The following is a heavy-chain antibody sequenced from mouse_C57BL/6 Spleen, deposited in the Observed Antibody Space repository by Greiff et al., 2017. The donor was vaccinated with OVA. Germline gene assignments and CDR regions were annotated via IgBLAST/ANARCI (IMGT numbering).Heavy chain of an antibody. CDR1: GYTFTSYW. Sequence: QVQLQQSGAELVRPGSSVKLSCKASGYTFTSYWMDWVKQRPGQGLEWIGNIYPSDSETHYNQKFKDKATLTVDKSSSTAYMQLSSLTSEDSAVYYCARSDDYDRNFDDWGKGTTLTVSS. V-gene: IGHV1-61*01. CDR3: ARSDDYDRNFDD. CDR2: IYPSDSET. J-gene: IGHJ2*01. D-gene: IGHD2-4*01.